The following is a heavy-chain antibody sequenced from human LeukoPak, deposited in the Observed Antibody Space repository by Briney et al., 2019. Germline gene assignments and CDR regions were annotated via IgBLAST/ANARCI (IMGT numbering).Heavy chain of an antibody. CDR2: ISGSGGST. Sequence: GGSLRLSCAASGFTFSSYAISWVRQAPGKGLEWVSAISGSGGSTYYADSVKGRFTISRDNSKNTLYLQMNSLRAEDTAVYYCAKALLGVGNYMDVWGKGTTVTVSS. D-gene: IGHD3-3*01. V-gene: IGHV3-23*01. J-gene: IGHJ6*03. CDR1: GFTFSSYA. CDR3: AKALLGVGNYMDV.